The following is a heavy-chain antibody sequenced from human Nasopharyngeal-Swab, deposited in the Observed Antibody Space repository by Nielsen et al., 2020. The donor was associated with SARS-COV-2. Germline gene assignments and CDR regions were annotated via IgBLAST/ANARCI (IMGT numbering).Heavy chain of an antibody. Sequence: LKISCASSGFTFSSYGMHWVRQAPGKWLEWVAVIWYDGSNKYYSDSVKGRFTISRDTSKNTLYLQMNSLRAEDTAVYYCARDLRLSSTSCYDEAAYWGQGTLVTVSS. J-gene: IGHJ4*02. CDR3: ARDLRLSSTSCYDEAAY. V-gene: IGHV3-33*01. CDR2: IWYDGSNK. D-gene: IGHD2-2*01. CDR1: GFTFSSYG.